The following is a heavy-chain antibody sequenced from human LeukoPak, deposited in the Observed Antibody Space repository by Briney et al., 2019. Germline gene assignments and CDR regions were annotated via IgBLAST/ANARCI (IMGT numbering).Heavy chain of an antibody. CDR2: INHSGST. CDR3: ARVTGGNWFDP. Sequence: SETLSLTCAVYGGSFRGYYWSWIRQPPGKGLEWIGEINHSGSTNYNPSLKSRVTISVDTSKNQFSLKLSSVTAADTAVYYCARVTGGNWFDPWGQGTLVTVSS. D-gene: IGHD3-10*01. CDR1: GGSFRGYY. V-gene: IGHV4-34*01. J-gene: IGHJ5*02.